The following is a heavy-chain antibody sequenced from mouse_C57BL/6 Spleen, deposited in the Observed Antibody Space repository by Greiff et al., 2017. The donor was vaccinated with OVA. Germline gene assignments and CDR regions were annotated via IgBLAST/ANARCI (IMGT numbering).Heavy chain of an antibody. J-gene: IGHJ2*01. D-gene: IGHD2-4*01. CDR2: ISSGGSYT. CDR1: GFTFSSYG. V-gene: IGHV5-6*02. CDR3: ARHKIYDYDDYFDY. Sequence: DVMLVESGGDLVKPGGSLKLSCAASGFTFSSYGMSWVRQTPDKRLEWVATISSGGSYTYYPDSVKGRFTISRDNANNTLYLQMSSLKSEDTAMYYCARHKIYDYDDYFDYWGQGTTLTVSS.